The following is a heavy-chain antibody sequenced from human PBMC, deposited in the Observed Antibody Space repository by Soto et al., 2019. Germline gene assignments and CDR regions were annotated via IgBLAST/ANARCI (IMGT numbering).Heavy chain of an antibody. D-gene: IGHD3-9*01. CDR2: IFVSSTII. CDR1: GFTFSIYS. CDR3: SRDKDWAFDY. Sequence: PGGSLRLSCVASGFTFSIYSMVWVRQAPGKGLEWISYIFVSSTIIYYADSVKGRFTVSRDNAQNSLFLLMNNLRAEDTAVYYCSRDKDWAFDYWGQGTLVTVSS. V-gene: IGHV3-48*04. J-gene: IGHJ4*02.